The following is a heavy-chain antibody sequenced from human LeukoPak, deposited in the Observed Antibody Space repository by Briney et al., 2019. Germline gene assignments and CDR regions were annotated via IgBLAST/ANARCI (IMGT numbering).Heavy chain of an antibody. CDR3: AKLMVRGVMDTYYFDY. J-gene: IGHJ4*02. Sequence: GRSLRLSCAASGFTFSSFAIHWVRQTPGKGLEWVGAISHDGNNKFYADSLKGRFTISRDDSKNTLYLQMSSLRQDDTAVYYCAKLMVRGVMDTYYFDYWGQGTLVTVSS. CDR2: ISHDGNNK. V-gene: IGHV3-30-3*02. CDR1: GFTFSSFA. D-gene: IGHD3-10*01.